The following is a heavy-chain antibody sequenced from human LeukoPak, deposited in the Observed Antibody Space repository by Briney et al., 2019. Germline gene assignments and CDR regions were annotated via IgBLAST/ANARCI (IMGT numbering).Heavy chain of an antibody. CDR1: GGSIRSGDYY. Sequence: PSQTLSLTCTVSGGSIRSGDYYWSWIRQPPGKGLDGIGYIYSSGSTYYSPSLKSRIAMSIDTSKNQFSLKLSSVTAADTATYYCARRNYYASSWYFDLWGRGTLVTVSS. V-gene: IGHV4-30-4*08. J-gene: IGHJ2*01. CDR2: IYSSGST. D-gene: IGHD3-10*01. CDR3: ARRNYYASSWYFDL.